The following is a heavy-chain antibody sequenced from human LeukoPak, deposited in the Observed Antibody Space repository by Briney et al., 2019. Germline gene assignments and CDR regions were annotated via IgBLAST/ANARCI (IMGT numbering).Heavy chain of an antibody. J-gene: IGHJ4*02. CDR3: ARGELGYCSSNSCYPLETFDY. Sequence: GASVMVSCKASGGTFSSYAISWVRQAPGQGLEWMGRIIPILGIANYAQKFQGRVTITADKSTSTAYMELSSLRSEDTAVYYCARGELGYCSSNSCYPLETFDYWGQGTLVTVSS. CDR2: IIPILGIA. D-gene: IGHD2-2*01. CDR1: GGTFSSYA. V-gene: IGHV1-69*04.